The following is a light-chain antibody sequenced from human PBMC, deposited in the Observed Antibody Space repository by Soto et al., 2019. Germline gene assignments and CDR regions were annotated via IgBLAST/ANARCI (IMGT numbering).Light chain of an antibody. CDR2: GAS. Sequence: EIVMTQSPATLSVSPGERVTLSCRASQSVSSNLAWYQQKPGQSPRLLIYGASTRATGIPARFSGSGSGTEFTLTISSLQSEDFVVYYCQQYNNWPPWTFGQGTKVDNK. CDR1: QSVSSN. J-gene: IGKJ1*01. V-gene: IGKV3D-15*01. CDR3: QQYNNWPPWT.